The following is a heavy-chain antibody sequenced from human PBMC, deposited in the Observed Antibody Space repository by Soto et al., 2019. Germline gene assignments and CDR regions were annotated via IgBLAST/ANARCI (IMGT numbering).Heavy chain of an antibody. J-gene: IGHJ4*02. CDR1: GFTFSSYG. CDR2: IWYDGRSE. Sequence: GGSLRLSCAASGFTFSSYGMHWVRQAPGKGLEWVAFIWYDGRSEYYIDSVKGRFTISRDNSKNTLYLQINSLRVEDTAVYYCARDRGDYYYLDYWGPGTLVTVSS. D-gene: IGHD2-21*02. V-gene: IGHV3-33*01. CDR3: ARDRGDYYYLDY.